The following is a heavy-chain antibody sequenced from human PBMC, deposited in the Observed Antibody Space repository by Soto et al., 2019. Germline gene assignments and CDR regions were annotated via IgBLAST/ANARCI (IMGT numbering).Heavy chain of an antibody. J-gene: IGHJ4*02. V-gene: IGHV1-69*12. Sequence: QVQLVQSGAEVKKPGSSVKVSCKASGGTFSIYAVSWVRQAPGQGLEWMGGIIPIIGTRNYAQRFQGRITITGDESTSTAYMELSSLNSAGPAVEYCARDLVSGYDPGDYGGQGTLFTVSS. D-gene: IGHD5-12*01. CDR1: GGTFSIYA. CDR3: ARDLVSGYDPGDY. CDR2: IIPIIGTR.